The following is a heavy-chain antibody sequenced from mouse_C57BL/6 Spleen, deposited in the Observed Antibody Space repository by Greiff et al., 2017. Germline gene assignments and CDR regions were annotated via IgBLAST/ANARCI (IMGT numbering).Heavy chain of an antibody. D-gene: IGHD2-1*01. J-gene: IGHJ2*01. CDR3: TRECDGNYAFDY. Sequence: VQLQQSGAELVRPGASVTLSCKASGYTFTDYEMHWVKQTPVHGLEWIGAIDPETGGTAYNQKFKGKAILTEDKSSSTAYMQLRSLTSEDSAVYYCTRECDGNYAFDYWGQGTTLTVSS. CDR1: GYTFTDYE. CDR2: IDPETGGT. V-gene: IGHV1-15*01.